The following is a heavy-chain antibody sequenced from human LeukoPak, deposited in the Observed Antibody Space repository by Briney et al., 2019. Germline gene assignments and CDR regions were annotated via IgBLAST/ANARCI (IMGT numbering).Heavy chain of an antibody. Sequence: GASVKLSCKASGGTFSSYAISWVRQAPGQGLEWMGGIIPIFGTANYAQKFQGRVTITTDESTSTACMELSSLRSEDTAVYYCARGDFWSGPHYYYYMDVWGKGTTVTVSS. D-gene: IGHD3-3*01. CDR2: IIPIFGTA. V-gene: IGHV1-69*05. CDR1: GGTFSSYA. CDR3: ARGDFWSGPHYYYYMDV. J-gene: IGHJ6*03.